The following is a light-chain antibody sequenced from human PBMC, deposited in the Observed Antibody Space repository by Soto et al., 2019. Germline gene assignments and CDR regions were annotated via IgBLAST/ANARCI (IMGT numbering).Light chain of an antibody. V-gene: IGKV1-5*01. CDR3: QQLT. CDR1: QSISSW. CDR2: DAS. J-gene: IGKJ4*01. Sequence: DIQMTQSPSTLSASVGDRVTITCRASQSISSWLAWYQQKPGKAPKLLIYDASSLESGVPSRFSGSGSGTEFTLTISCLQPDDFATYYCQQLTCGGGTNVEIK.